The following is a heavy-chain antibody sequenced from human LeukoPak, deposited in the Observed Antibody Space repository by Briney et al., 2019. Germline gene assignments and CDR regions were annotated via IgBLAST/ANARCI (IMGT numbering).Heavy chain of an antibody. CDR2: IYYSGST. CDR3: ASLSKAVNWFDP. V-gene: IGHV4-39*01. D-gene: IGHD6-19*01. Sequence: SGPTLVKPSETLSLTCTVSGGSISSSSYYWGWIRQPPGKGLEWIGSIYYSGSTYYNPSLKSRVTISVDTSKNQFSLKLSSVTAADTAVYYRASLSKAVNWFDPWGQGTLVTVSS. CDR1: GGSISSSSYY. J-gene: IGHJ5*02.